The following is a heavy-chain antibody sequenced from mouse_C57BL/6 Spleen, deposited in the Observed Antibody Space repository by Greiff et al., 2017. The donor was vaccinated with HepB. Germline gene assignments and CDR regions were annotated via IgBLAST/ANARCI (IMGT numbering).Heavy chain of an antibody. Sequence: DVKLVESGEGLVKPGGSLKLSCAASGFTFSSYAMSWVRQTPEKRLEWVAYISSGGDYIYYADTVKGRFTISRDNARNTLYLQMSSLKSEDTAMYYCTRAGDYDGVAYWGQGTLVTVSA. CDR2: ISSGGDYI. CDR1: GFTFSSYA. CDR3: TRAGDYDGVAY. D-gene: IGHD2-4*01. J-gene: IGHJ3*01. V-gene: IGHV5-9-1*02.